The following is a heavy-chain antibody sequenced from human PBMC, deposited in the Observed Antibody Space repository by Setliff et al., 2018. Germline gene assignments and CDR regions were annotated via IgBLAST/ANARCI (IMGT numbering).Heavy chain of an antibody. Sequence: LRLSCAASGFTFRSFWMAWVRQSPGRGLEWVANINQDGSGKFYVDSVKGRFTIFRDNSKSTLYLQMNSLRAEDTAVYYCAKAASPLFGILGVEYYFDSWGQGNLVTVSS. V-gene: IGHV3-7*03. J-gene: IGHJ4*02. D-gene: IGHD3-3*01. CDR2: INQDGSGK. CDR3: AKAASPLFGILGVEYYFDS. CDR1: GFTFRSFW.